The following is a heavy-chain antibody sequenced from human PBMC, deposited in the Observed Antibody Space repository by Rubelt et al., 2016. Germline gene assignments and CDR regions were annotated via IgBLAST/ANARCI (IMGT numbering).Heavy chain of an antibody. CDR2: IYYSGST. D-gene: IGHD2-15*01. Sequence: QLQLQESGPGLVKPSETLSLTCTVSGGSISSGGYYWSWIRQHQGKGLEWIGYIYYSGSTNYNPSLKCSATISVDTSKNQFSLKLSSVTAADTAVYYCARVLGYYYMDVWGRGTTVTVSS. J-gene: IGHJ6*03. CDR1: GGSISSGGYY. CDR3: ARVLGYYYMDV. V-gene: IGHV4-31*03.